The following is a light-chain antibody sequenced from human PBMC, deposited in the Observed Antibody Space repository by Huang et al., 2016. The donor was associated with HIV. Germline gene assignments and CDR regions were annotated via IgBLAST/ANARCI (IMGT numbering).Light chain of an antibody. Sequence: EIVLTQSPAILSVSPGERATLSCRASQNVRSSFAWYQQRPGQPPRLLISGASTRATGIPARFSGSGSGAEFTLTISSLQSEDFAVYYCQQYENWPPEYTFGQGTKLAL. V-gene: IGKV3-15*01. CDR1: QNVRSS. CDR3: QQYENWPPEYT. J-gene: IGKJ2*01. CDR2: GAS.